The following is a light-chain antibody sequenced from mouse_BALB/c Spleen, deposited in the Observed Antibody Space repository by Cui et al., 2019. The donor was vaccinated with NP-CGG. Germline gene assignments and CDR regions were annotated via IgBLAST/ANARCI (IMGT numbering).Light chain of an antibody. Sequence: QALVTQESGTTTSPGETVTLTCRSSTGAVTTSNDANWVQEKPDHLFTGLIGGTNNRTPGVPARFSGSLIGDKAALTITGAQTEDETIYFCALWYSNHWVFGGGTKLTVL. J-gene: IGLJ1*01. CDR2: GTN. V-gene: IGLV1*01. CDR3: ALWYSNHWV. CDR1: TGAVTTSND.